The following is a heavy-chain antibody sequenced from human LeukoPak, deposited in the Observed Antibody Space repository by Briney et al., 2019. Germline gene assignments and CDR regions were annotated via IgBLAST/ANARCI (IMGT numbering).Heavy chain of an antibody. Sequence: SQTLSPTCSVSGGSISSGGYYWSWIRQHPGEGLEWIGYNTYYNPSLKSRVTILVDTSKNQFSLKLSSVTAADTAVYYCARAILTPSGYVWYFDLWGRGTLVTVSS. D-gene: IGHD3-3*01. CDR2: NT. CDR1: GGSISSGGYY. CDR3: ARAILTPSGYVWYFDL. J-gene: IGHJ2*01. V-gene: IGHV4-31*03.